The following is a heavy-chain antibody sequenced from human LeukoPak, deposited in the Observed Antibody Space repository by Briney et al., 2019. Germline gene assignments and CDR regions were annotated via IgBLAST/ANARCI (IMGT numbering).Heavy chain of an antibody. D-gene: IGHD2-2*01. CDR2: IRYDGSNK. CDR1: GFTFSSYG. J-gene: IGHJ4*02. CDR3: AKDRSLIVVVPAATLDY. Sequence: GGSLRLSCAASGFTFSSYGMHWVRQAPGKGLEWVAFIRYDGSNKYYADSVKGRFTISRDNSKNTLYLQMNSLRAEDTAVYYCAKDRSLIVVVPAATLDYWGQGTLVTVSS. V-gene: IGHV3-30*02.